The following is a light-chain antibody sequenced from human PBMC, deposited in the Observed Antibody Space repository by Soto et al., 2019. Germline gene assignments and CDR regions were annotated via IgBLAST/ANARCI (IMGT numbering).Light chain of an antibody. J-gene: IGLJ1*01. V-gene: IGLV1-51*02. CDR3: GTWDRSQRRV. CDR1: SSDIGVNH. Sequence: QSVLTQPPSVSAAPGQKVTISCSGSSSDIGVNHVSWYQQFPGTAPKLLIYENNKRLSGIPDRFSSSKSGTSATLGITGLQTGDDADYCCGTWDRSQRRVFGTGTKVTVL. CDR2: ENN.